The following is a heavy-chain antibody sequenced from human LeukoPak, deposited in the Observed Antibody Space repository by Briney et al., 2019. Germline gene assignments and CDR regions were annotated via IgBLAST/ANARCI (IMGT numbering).Heavy chain of an antibody. CDR2: IIPIFGTA. J-gene: IGHJ6*02. CDR1: GGTFSSYA. V-gene: IGHV1-69*13. D-gene: IGHD2-2*01. CDR3: ARHLGEVVVPAAPYYYYGMDV. Sequence: GASVKVSCKASGGTFSSYAISWVRQAPGQGLEWMGGIIPIFGTANYAQKFQGRVTITADESTSTAYMELSSLRSEDTAVYYCARHLGEVVVPAAPYYYYGMDVWGQGTTVTVSS.